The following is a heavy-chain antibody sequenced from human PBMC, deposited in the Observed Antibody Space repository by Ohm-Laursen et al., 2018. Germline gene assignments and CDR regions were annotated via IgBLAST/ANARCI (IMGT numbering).Heavy chain of an antibody. V-gene: IGHV3-48*01. CDR2: ISSLSSTI. CDR1: GFTFSDYS. CDR3: ARDLGHSYGYGY. J-gene: IGHJ4*02. D-gene: IGHD5-18*01. Sequence: SLRLSCAASGFTFSDYSMNWVRQAPGTGLEWVSYISSLSSTIFYADSVKGRFTISRDNAKNALYLQMNSLRAEDMAVYYCARDLGHSYGYGYWGQGTLVTVSS.